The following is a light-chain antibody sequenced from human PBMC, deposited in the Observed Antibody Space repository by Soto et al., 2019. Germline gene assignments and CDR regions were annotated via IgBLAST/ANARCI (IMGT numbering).Light chain of an antibody. CDR3: SSYTNINSRACV. CDR2: EVT. J-gene: IGLJ1*01. CDR1: SGDIGSYNR. Sequence: QSALTQPASVSGSPGQSITIPCTGTSGDIGSYNRVSWYQQHPSKAPKLKIYEVTDRPSGVSKRFSGSKSGNTASLNISGLQAEDEAEYYCSSYTNINSRACVFGTGTKLTVL. V-gene: IGLV2-14*01.